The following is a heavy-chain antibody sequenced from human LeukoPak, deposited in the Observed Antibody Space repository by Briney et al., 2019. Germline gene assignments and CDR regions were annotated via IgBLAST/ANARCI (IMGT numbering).Heavy chain of an antibody. CDR1: GSSFTTYW. CDR3: ARQVAGTTLQ. CDR2: IYPDDSDI. J-gene: IGHJ4*02. Sequence: GESLKISCKGSGSSFTTYWIAWVRQMPGKGLEWMGIIYPDDSDIRYSPSFQGQVTISADKSISTAYLQWSSLKASDTAMYYCARQVAGTTLQWGQGTLVTVSS. V-gene: IGHV5-51*01. D-gene: IGHD6-19*01.